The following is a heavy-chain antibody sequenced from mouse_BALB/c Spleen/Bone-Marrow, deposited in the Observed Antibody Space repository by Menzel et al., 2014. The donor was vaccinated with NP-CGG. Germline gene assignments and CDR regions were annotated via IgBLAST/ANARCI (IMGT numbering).Heavy chain of an antibody. Sequence: EVQRVESGGDLVKPGGSLKLSCAASGFTFSSYVMSWVRQTPDKRLEWVATISSGGSYTYYPDSVKGRFTISRDNAKNTLYLQMSSLKSEDTAMYYCARQDYDWFAYWGQGTLVTVSA. V-gene: IGHV5-6*01. J-gene: IGHJ3*01. CDR1: GFTFSSYV. CDR2: ISSGGSYT. D-gene: IGHD2-4*01. CDR3: ARQDYDWFAY.